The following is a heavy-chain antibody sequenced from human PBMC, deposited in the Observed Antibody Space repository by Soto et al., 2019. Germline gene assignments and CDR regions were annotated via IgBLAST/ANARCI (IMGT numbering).Heavy chain of an antibody. CDR1: GYTFTSYD. CDR3: AVGFLEWLLYDYFDY. V-gene: IGHV1-8*01. Sequence: QVQLVQSGAEVKKPGASVKVSCKASGYTFTSYDINWVRQATGQGLEWMGWMNPNSGNTGYAQKFQGRVTMTRNTSISTAYMELSSLISEETAVYYCAVGFLEWLLYDYFDYWGQGTLVTVSS. J-gene: IGHJ4*02. CDR2: MNPNSGNT. D-gene: IGHD3-3*01.